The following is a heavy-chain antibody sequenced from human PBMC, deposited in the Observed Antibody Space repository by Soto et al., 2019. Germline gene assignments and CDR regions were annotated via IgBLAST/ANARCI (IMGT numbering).Heavy chain of an antibody. V-gene: IGHV2-5*02. Sequence: QITLKESGPPLVKPTQTLTMTCTVSGFSVSTRGVGVGWIRQPPGKALEWVALIYWDGDDRYSPSLKSRLTITKDTAKNLVGLTTTNMDPADTATYYCARKQYGGRYCDNWGEGSLVTVSS. J-gene: IGHJ4*02. D-gene: IGHD3-10*01. CDR2: IYWDGDD. CDR3: ARKQYGGRYCDN. CDR1: GFSVSTRGVG.